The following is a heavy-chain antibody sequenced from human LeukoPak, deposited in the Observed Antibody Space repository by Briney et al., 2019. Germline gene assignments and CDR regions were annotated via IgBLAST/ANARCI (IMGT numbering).Heavy chain of an antibody. Sequence: GGSLRLSCAASGFTFSSYSFNWVRNAPAKGLERVSSISSDRSYIYYADSVKGRFTISRDNANNSLYLHMNSLRAEDAAVYYCARAGGITMVRGVFPGDYYYYYMDVWGKGTTVTISS. D-gene: IGHD3-10*01. CDR1: GFTFSSYS. CDR3: ARAGGITMVRGVFPGDYYYYYMDV. J-gene: IGHJ6*03. CDR2: ISSDRSYI. V-gene: IGHV3-21*01.